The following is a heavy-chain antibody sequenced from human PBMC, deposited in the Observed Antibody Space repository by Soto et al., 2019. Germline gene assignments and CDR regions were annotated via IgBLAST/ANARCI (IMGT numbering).Heavy chain of an antibody. D-gene: IGHD3-16*02. CDR3: AKDRGTIVKAGDAFDV. Sequence: GGSLRLSCASSGFTLSMSAVNWVRQAPWKGLEWVSYISDSGDRTYYADSVKGRFTISRDRSKNTVSLQMDSLRAEDTAVYYSAKDRGTIVKAGDAFDVCGQGTKVTVSS. CDR2: ISDSGDRT. J-gene: IGHJ3*01. V-gene: IGHV3-23*01. CDR1: GFTLSMSA.